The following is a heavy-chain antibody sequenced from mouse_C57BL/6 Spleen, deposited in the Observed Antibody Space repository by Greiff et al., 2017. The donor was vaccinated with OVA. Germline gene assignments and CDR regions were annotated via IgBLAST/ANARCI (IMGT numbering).Heavy chain of an antibody. CDR2: NSNLEYSI. J-gene: IGHJ4*01. Sequence: EVQVVESGGGLVQPGGSLKLSCEASGFTFSDSGMAWVRQAPRKGPEWVAFNSNLEYSIYYADTVTGRFTISRENAKNTQYLEMSSLRSEDTARYYCARHGAEYYAMDYWAQGTSDTVSS. CDR3: ARHGAEYYAMDY. V-gene: IGHV5-15*01. CDR1: GFTFSDSG.